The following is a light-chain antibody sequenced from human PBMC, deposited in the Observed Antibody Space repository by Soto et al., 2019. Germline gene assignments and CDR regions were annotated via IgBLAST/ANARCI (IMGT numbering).Light chain of an antibody. J-gene: IGKJ1*01. Sequence: EIVLTQSPGTLSLSPGERAPLSCRASQSVSSSYLAWYQQKPGQAPRLLIYDASNRATGIPARFSGSGSGTDFTLTISSLEPEDFALYYCHQRQSWPRTFGQGTKVDIK. CDR2: DAS. CDR1: QSVSSSY. CDR3: HQRQSWPRT. V-gene: IGKV3-11*01.